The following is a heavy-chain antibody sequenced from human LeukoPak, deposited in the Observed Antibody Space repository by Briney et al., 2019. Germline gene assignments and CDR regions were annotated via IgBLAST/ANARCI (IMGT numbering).Heavy chain of an antibody. CDR3: ARLAAFGIDY. Sequence: ASVKVSCKASGGTFSSYAISWARQAPGQGLEWMGGIIPIFGTANYAQKFQGRVTITADESTSTAYMELSSLRSEDTAVYYCARLAAFGIDYWGQGTLVTVSS. CDR2: IIPIFGTA. CDR1: GGTFSSYA. D-gene: IGHD3-3*01. V-gene: IGHV1-69*13. J-gene: IGHJ4*02.